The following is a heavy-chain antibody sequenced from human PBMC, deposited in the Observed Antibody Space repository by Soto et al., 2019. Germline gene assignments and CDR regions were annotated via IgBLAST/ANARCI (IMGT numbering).Heavy chain of an antibody. D-gene: IGHD1-1*01. J-gene: IGHJ4*02. V-gene: IGHV1-46*01. CDR1: GYTFTSYY. CDR2: INPSGGST. Sequence: ASVKVSCKASGYTFTSYYMHWVRQAPEKGLEWMGIINPSGGSTSYAQKFQGRVTMTRDTSTSTVYMELSSLRSEDTAVYYCASGRELPAPHGTNHFDYWGQGTLVTVSS. CDR3: ASGRELPAPHGTNHFDY.